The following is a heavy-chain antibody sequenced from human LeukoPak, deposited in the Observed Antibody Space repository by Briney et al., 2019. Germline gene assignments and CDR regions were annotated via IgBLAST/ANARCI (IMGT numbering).Heavy chain of an antibody. Sequence: GASVKVSCKASGYTFNAYYLHWVRQAPGQGLEWMGRINPNSEAANHAQTFQGRVTMTRDMSISTVYLELSRLRSDDTAMYYCVREKLGRPYDAFDIWGQGTMVTVSS. CDR1: GYTFNAYY. D-gene: IGHD1-1*01. V-gene: IGHV1-2*06. CDR2: INPNSEAA. CDR3: VREKLGRPYDAFDI. J-gene: IGHJ3*02.